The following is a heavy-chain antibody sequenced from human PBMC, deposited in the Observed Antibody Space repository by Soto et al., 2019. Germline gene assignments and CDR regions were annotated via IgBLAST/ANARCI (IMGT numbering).Heavy chain of an antibody. D-gene: IGHD3-10*01. CDR3: ASIPGGPPLRYFDY. CDR1: GFTFSSHG. J-gene: IGHJ4*02. Sequence: LRLSCAASGFTFSSHGMNWVRQAPGKGLEWVSSISSSGSYIYYADSLNGRFAISRDNAKNSLYLQMNSLRAEDMAVYYCASIPGGPPLRYFDYWGQGTLVTVSS. V-gene: IGHV3-21*01. CDR2: ISSSGSYI.